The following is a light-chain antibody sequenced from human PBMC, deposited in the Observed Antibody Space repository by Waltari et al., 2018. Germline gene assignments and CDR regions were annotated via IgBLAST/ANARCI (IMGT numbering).Light chain of an antibody. J-gene: IGLJ2*01. CDR2: LNSDGSH. V-gene: IGLV4-69*01. CDR3: QTWGNDIHIV. Sequence: QPVLTQSPSASASLGASVNLTCTLSSGRTSSVIASHPHPPDKAPRFWMKLNSDGSHIEGDGIPYRFSGSSSGAERYLTISSLQSEDEADYYCQTWGNDIHIVFGGGTKLTVL. CDR1: SGRTSSV.